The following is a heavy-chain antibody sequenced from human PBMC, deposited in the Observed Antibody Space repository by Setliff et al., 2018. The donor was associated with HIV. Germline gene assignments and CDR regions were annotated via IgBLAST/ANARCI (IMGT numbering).Heavy chain of an antibody. Sequence: ASVKVSCKASGDTFNNCAVTWVRQAPGQGLEWMGWMSPSSGNTGYAQKFAGRVTMTRDASVSTAYLEVHSLKFDDTAVYYCARGGTLFYWGQGTLVTVSS. CDR1: GDTFNNCA. CDR3: ARGGTLFY. D-gene: IGHD3-10*01. CDR2: MSPSSGNT. J-gene: IGHJ4*02. V-gene: IGHV1-8*02.